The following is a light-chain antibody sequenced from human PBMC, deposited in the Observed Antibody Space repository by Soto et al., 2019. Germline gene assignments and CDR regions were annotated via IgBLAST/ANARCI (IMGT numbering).Light chain of an antibody. CDR3: QQSYSTPRT. CDR2: AAS. Sequence: DIQMTQSPSSLSASVGDRVTITCRASQSISSYLNWYQQKPGKAPKLLIYAASSLQSGLPSRFSVSGSGTDFTLTISSLQPEDFATYYCQQSYSTPRTFGQGTKVEIK. V-gene: IGKV1-39*01. J-gene: IGKJ1*01. CDR1: QSISSY.